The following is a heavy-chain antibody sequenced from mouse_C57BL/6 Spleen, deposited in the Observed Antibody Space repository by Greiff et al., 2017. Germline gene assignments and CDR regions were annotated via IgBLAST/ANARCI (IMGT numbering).Heavy chain of an antibody. Sequence: VQLQQSGAELMKPGASVQLSCKATGYTFNGYWIAWVQQRPGHGIEWIGEILPGSGSNNYKEKFKGKATFTAATSSNTAYMQRINLATEDSAIYDCARGGWTSRGCAYWGQGTLVTVSA. CDR1: GYTFNGYW. CDR3: ARGGWTSRGCAY. J-gene: IGHJ3*01. CDR2: ILPGSGSN. V-gene: IGHV1-9*01.